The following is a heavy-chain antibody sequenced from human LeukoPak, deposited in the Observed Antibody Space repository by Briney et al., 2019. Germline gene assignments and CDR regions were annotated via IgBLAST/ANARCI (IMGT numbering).Heavy chain of an antibody. D-gene: IGHD3-22*01. CDR3: ARLYYYDSSGYYYRYQTFDI. J-gene: IGHJ3*02. CDR2: IYPGDSDT. V-gene: IGHV5-51*01. Sequence: GESLKISCKGSGYSFTSYWIGWVRQMPGKGLEWMGIIYPGDSDTRYSPSFQGQVTTSADKSISTAYLQWSSLKASDTAMYYCARLYYYDSSGYYYRYQTFDIWGQGTMVTVSS. CDR1: GYSFTSYW.